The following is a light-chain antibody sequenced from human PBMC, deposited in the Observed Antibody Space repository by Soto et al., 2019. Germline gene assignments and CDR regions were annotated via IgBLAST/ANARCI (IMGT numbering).Light chain of an antibody. V-gene: IGKV1-5*01. CDR3: QLYNVYPYT. CDR1: QIIDNW. Sequence: GDRVTITCRASQIIDNWLAWYQQKPGKAPQLLIYDASRVKTGVPSRFTASGSGTEFTLTINTLQADDSATYFCQLYNVYPYTFGPGTKVDIK. CDR2: DAS. J-gene: IGKJ2*01.